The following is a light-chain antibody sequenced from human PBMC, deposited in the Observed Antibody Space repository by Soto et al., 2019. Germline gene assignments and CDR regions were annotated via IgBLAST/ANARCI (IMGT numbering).Light chain of an antibody. V-gene: IGLV2-8*01. CDR1: SSDIGGYNF. CDR3: SSYAGTNNLGV. Sequence: QSALTQPPSASGSPGQSVTISCTGTSSDIGGYNFVSWYQQHPGKAPKLIIYEVNKRPSGVPDRFSGSKSGTTASLTVSGLQADDEGDYYCSSYAGTNNLGVFGGGTKLTVL. CDR2: EVN. J-gene: IGLJ3*02.